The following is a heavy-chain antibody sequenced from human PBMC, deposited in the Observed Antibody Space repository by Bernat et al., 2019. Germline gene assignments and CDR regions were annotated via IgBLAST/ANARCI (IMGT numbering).Heavy chain of an antibody. CDR1: GFTFSNAW. D-gene: IGHD4-17*01. J-gene: IGHJ4*02. CDR2: ISPDGATT. CDR3: TTYGNGEFDY. Sequence: EVQLVESGGGLVKPGGSLRLSCAASGFTFSNAWMNWVRQAPGKGLVWVSRISPDGATTNYADSVKGRFTVSRDNAKNTLYLQMNSLRAEDTAVYYCTTYGNGEFDYWDQGTLVTVSS. V-gene: IGHV3-74*02.